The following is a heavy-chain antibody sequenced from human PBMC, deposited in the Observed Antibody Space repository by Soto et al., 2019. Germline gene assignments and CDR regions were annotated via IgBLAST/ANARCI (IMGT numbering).Heavy chain of an antibody. CDR2: IYYSGST. J-gene: IGHJ4*02. CDR3: ARVGGFGATTIDY. V-gene: IGHV4-30-4*01. CDR1: GGSISSGDYY. Sequence: QVQLQESGPGLVKPSQTLSLTCTVSGGSISSGDYYWGWIRQPPGKGLEWIGYIYYSGSTYYNPSLKCRVTISGATSKNQFSLKLSSGTAAYTAVYYCARVGGFGATTIDYWGQGTLVTGSS. D-gene: IGHD3-10*01.